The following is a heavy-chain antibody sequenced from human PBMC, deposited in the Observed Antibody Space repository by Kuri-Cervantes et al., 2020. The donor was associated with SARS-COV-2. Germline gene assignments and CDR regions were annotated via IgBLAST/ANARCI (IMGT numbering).Heavy chain of an antibody. V-gene: IGHV1-69*02. CDR2: IIPILGIA. J-gene: IGHJ6*02. CDR3: AADMSYCGGDCYSNYYYYYGMDV. D-gene: IGHD2-21*02. CDR1: GGTFSSYT. Sequence: SVKVSCKASGGTFSSYTISWVRQAPGQGLEWMGRIIPILGIANYAQKFQGRVTITADKSTSTAYMELSSLRSEDTAVYYCAADMSYCGGDCYSNYYYYYGMDVWGQGTTVTVSS.